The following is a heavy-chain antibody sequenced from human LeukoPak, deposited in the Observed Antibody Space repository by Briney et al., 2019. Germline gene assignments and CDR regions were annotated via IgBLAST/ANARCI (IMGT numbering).Heavy chain of an antibody. CDR2: IYHSGST. V-gene: IGHV4-4*02. D-gene: IGHD6-6*01. CDR1: GGSISSSNW. Sequence: SETLSRTCAVSGGSISSSNWWSWVRQPPGKGLEWIGEIYHSGSTNYNPSLKSRVTISVDKSKNQFSLKLNSVTAADTAVYYCARLVVEVAFDIWGQGTMVTVSS. J-gene: IGHJ3*02. CDR3: ARLVVEVAFDI.